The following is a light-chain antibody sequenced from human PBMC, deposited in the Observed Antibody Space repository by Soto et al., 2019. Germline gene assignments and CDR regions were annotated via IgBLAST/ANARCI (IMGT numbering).Light chain of an antibody. J-gene: IGLJ1*01. V-gene: IGLV2-14*01. CDR1: SSDVGGYNY. CDR3: SSYTGGNPSYV. CDR2: EVS. Sequence: QSALTQPASVSGSPGQSITISCTGTSSDVGGYNYVSWYQQHPGKAPKLVIFEVSNRPSGISNRFSGSKSGNTASLTVSGLQAEDEADYYCSSYTGGNPSYVFGTGTKVTVL.